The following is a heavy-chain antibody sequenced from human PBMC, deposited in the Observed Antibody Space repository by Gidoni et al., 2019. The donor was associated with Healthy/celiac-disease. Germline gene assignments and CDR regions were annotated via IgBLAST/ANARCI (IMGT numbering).Heavy chain of an antibody. J-gene: IGHJ6*02. CDR2: IYPGDSET. CDR1: GYSFTSYW. CDR3: ARHGYDPRTTVTTLVPHGNYGMDV. Sequence: EVQLVQSGAEVKKPGESLKISCKGSGYSFTSYWIVWVRQMPGKGLEWMGIIYPGDSETRYSPSFQGQVTISADKSISTAYLQWSSLKASDTAMYYCARHGYDPRTTVTTLVPHGNYGMDVWGQGTTVTVSS. D-gene: IGHD4-17*01. V-gene: IGHV5-51*01.